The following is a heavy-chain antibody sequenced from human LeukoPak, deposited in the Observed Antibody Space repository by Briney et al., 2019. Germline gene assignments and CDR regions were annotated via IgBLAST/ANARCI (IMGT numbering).Heavy chain of an antibody. Sequence: PSQTLSLTCTVSGGSISTYFWSWIRQPPGKGLERIGHIYFSGSTNYNPSLKSRVTISVDTSKNQFSLKLSSVTAADTAVYYCARHKSSGSYPLDYWGQGILVTVSS. CDR1: GGSISTYF. D-gene: IGHD3-22*01. J-gene: IGHJ4*02. CDR3: ARHKSSGSYPLDY. CDR2: IYFSGST. V-gene: IGHV4-59*08.